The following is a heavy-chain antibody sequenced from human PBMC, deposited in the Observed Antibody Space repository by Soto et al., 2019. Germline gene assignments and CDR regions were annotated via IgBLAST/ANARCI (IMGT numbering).Heavy chain of an antibody. CDR1: GFTFSSYA. D-gene: IGHD3-10*01. Sequence: GGSLRLSCAASGFTFSSYAMSWVRQAPGKGLEWVSAISGSGGSTYYADSVKGRFTISRDNSKNTLYLQMNSLRAEDTAVYYCAKDPVLWFGELTTQSDYWGQGTLVTVSS. V-gene: IGHV3-23*01. CDR2: ISGSGGST. J-gene: IGHJ4*02. CDR3: AKDPVLWFGELTTQSDY.